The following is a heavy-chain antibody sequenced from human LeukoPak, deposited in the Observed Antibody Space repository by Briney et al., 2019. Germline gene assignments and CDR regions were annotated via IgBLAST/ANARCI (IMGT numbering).Heavy chain of an antibody. CDR3: AREGHYDSSGYPLFDY. V-gene: IGHV1-2*02. CDR2: INPNSGGT. J-gene: IGHJ4*02. D-gene: IGHD3-22*01. Sequence: ASVKVSCKASGYTFTGYYMHWVRQAPGRGLEWMGWINPNSGGTNYAQKFQGRVTMTRDTSISTAYMELSRLRSDDTAVYYCAREGHYDSSGYPLFDYWGQGTLVTVSS. CDR1: GYTFTGYY.